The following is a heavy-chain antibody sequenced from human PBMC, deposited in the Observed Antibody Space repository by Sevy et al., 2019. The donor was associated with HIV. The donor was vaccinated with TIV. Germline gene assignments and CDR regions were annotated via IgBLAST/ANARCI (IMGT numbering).Heavy chain of an antibody. V-gene: IGHV4-30-2*01. D-gene: IGHD4-17*01. Sequence: SETLSLTCAVSGGSISSGLYSWNWIRQPPGRGLEWIGYIYHTGNTYYNPSLKTRGTISVDRSKNQFSLRLTSVTAADTAVYYWARDSGDYPYYFDHWGQGTLVTVSS. CDR3: ARDSGDYPYYFDH. J-gene: IGHJ4*02. CDR2: IYHTGNT. CDR1: GGSISSGLYS.